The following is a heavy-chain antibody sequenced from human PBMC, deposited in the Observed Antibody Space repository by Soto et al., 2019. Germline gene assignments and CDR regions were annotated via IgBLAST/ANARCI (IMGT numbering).Heavy chain of an antibody. D-gene: IGHD2-15*01. Sequence: SETLSLTCTVSGASISSSSYYWGWIRQPPGKGLEWIGIIYYSGSTYNNPSLKSRVTISVDTSKNQFSLKLNSVTAADTALYYCARRGYCSGGSCYSEPFDIWGQGTMVT. J-gene: IGHJ3*02. CDR2: IYYSGST. CDR1: GASISSSSYY. CDR3: ARRGYCSGGSCYSEPFDI. V-gene: IGHV4-39*01.